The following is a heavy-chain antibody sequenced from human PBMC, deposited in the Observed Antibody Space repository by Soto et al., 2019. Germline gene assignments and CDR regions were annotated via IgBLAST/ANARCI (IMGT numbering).Heavy chain of an antibody. CDR3: AIGGRGASHVAVVRGAEN. Sequence: EVQLLESGGGLVQPGGSLRLSCAASGFTFSSYAMSWVRQAPGKGLEWVSAISGSGGSTYYAHSVKGRITISRDNTKNTLYLQMHSLRAEDRAVYYRAIGGRGASHVAVVRGAENWGQGTLVIVSS. CDR1: GFTFSSYA. V-gene: IGHV3-23*01. D-gene: IGHD3-10*01. CDR2: ISGSGGST. J-gene: IGHJ4*02.